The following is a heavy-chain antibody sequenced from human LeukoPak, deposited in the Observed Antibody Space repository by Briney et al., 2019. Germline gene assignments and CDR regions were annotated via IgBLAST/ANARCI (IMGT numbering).Heavy chain of an antibody. CDR3: ARSTSYGDPYAFDI. CDR2: IYYSGSR. Sequence: PSEPLPLPRSVSCGSLSFYYWSWIRQPPGKGLEWIWYIYYSGSRKQHPSLKTRHTISVDTYKQQFPLKLSSVTAADTAVYYCARSTSYGDPYAFDIWGQGTMVTVSS. D-gene: IGHD4-17*01. CDR1: CGSLSFYY. J-gene: IGHJ3*02. V-gene: IGHV4-59*08.